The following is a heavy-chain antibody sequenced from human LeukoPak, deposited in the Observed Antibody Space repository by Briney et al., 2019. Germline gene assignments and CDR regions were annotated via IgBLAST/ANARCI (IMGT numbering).Heavy chain of an antibody. J-gene: IGHJ6*02. Sequence: SETLSLTCTVSGGSISSYYWSWIRQPPGKGLEWIGYIYYSGSTNYNPSLKSRVTISVDTSKNQFSLKLSSVTAADTAVYYCARMLDDYYYGMDVGGQGTTVTVSS. CDR3: ARMLDDYYYGMDV. V-gene: IGHV4-59*01. CDR1: GGSISSYY. CDR2: IYYSGST. D-gene: IGHD2-2*03.